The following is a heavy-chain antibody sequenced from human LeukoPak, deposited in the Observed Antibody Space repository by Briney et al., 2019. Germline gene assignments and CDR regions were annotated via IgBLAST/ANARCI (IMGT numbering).Heavy chain of an antibody. J-gene: IGHJ4*02. CDR2: IKEDGSEK. Sequence: GGSLRLSCAASGFTFSDYYMSWIRQAPGKGLEWVANIKEDGSEKNYVDSVKGRFTISRDSADNSLYLQMNSLRVEDTAVYYCATRLGWGQGTLVTVSS. CDR3: ATRLG. CDR1: GFTFSDYY. V-gene: IGHV3-7*01.